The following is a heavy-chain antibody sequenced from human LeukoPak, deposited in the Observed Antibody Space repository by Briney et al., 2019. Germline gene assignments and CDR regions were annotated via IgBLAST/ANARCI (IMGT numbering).Heavy chain of an antibody. Sequence: NPSETLSLTCTVSGGSISSYYWSWIRQPAGKGLEWIGRIYTSGSTNYNPSLKSRVTMSVDTSKNQFSLKLSSVTAADTAVYYCARELDGYSYGSRWDYWGQGTLVTVSS. D-gene: IGHD5-18*01. V-gene: IGHV4-4*07. CDR1: GGSISSYY. CDR3: ARELDGYSYGSRWDY. CDR2: IYTSGST. J-gene: IGHJ4*02.